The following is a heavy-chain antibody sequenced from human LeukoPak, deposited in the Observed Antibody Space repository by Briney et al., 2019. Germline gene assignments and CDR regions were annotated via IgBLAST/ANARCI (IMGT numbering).Heavy chain of an antibody. CDR2: TYYRSQWYN. V-gene: IGHV6-1*01. J-gene: IGHJ3*01. CDR1: GDSVSNNDGA. Sequence: QTLSLTCAISGDSVSNNDGAWNWIRQSPSRGLEWLGRTYYRSQWYNDYARSVMSRISVDPDTSRNQFSLQLRSVSPDDTAVYYCAGGYAFDVWGQGTTVIVSS. CDR3: AGGYAFDV.